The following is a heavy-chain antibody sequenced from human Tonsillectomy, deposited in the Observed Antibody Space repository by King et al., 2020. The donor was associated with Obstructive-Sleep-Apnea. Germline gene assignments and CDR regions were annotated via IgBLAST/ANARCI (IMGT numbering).Heavy chain of an antibody. V-gene: IGHV4-39*07. CDR1: GGSISSSSYY. CDR2: IYYSGST. Sequence: QLQESGPGLVKPSETLSLTCTVSGGSISSSSYYWGWIRQPPGKGLEWIGSIYYSGSTYYNPSLKSRVTISVDTSKNQFSLKLSSVTAADTAVYYCARYYGSGLGDYWGKGTLVTVSS. CDR3: ARYYGSGLGDY. D-gene: IGHD3-10*01. J-gene: IGHJ4*02.